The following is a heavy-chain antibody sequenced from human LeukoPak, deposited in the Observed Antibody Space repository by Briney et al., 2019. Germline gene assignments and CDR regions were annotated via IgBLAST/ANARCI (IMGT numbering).Heavy chain of an antibody. CDR3: AREAYDSSGYYPAQFLGVDY. Sequence: PSGTLSLTCAVSGGSISSSNWWSWVRPPPGKGLEWIGEIYHSGSTNYNPSLKSRVTISVDKSKNQFSLKLSSVTAADTAVYYCAREAYDSSGYYPAQFLGVDYWGQGTLVTVSS. D-gene: IGHD3-22*01. J-gene: IGHJ4*02. CDR1: GGSISSSNW. CDR2: IYHSGST. V-gene: IGHV4-4*02.